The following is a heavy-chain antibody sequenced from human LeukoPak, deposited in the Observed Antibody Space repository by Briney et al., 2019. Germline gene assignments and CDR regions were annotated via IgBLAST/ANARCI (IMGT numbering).Heavy chain of an antibody. D-gene: IGHD2-2*01. V-gene: IGHV3-30*04. CDR2: ISHDETKK. J-gene: IGHJ6*02. CDR1: GFAFTRLA. CDR3: ARRGVADCRTHTCGTGLYHLDV. Sequence: HPGGSLRLSCAASGFAFTRLAMHWVRQAPGSGLEWVALISHDETKKSYADSVRGRFIISRDNSENTLYLQISSPRAEDTAVYYCARRGVADCRTHTCGTGLYHLDVWGQGTTVTVSS.